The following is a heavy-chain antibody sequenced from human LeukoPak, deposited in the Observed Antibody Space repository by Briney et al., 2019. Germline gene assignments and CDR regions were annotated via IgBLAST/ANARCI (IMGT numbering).Heavy chain of an antibody. V-gene: IGHV1-8*03. D-gene: IGHD1-26*01. CDR2: MNPNSGNT. J-gene: IGHJ4*02. Sequence: GASVKVSCKASGYTFTSYDINWVRQATGQGLEWMGWMNPNSGNTGYAQKFQGRVTITRNTSISTAYMELSSLRSEDMAVYYCATGPWRELPTPGLHLLFDYWGQGTLVTVSS. CDR1: GYTFTSYD. CDR3: ATGPWRELPTPGLHLLFDY.